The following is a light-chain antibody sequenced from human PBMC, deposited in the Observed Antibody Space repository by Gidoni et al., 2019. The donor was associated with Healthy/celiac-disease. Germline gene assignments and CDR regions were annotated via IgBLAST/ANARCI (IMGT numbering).Light chain of an antibody. Sequence: QPVLPQSSSASASLGSSVKLTCTLSSGHSSYIIAWHQQQPGKAPRYLMKLEGSGSYNKGSGVPDRFSGSSSGADRYLTISNLQFEDEADYYCETWDSNTRVFGGGTKLTVL. CDR3: ETWDSNTRV. V-gene: IGLV4-60*02. CDR1: SGHSSYI. CDR2: LEGSGSY. J-gene: IGLJ3*02.